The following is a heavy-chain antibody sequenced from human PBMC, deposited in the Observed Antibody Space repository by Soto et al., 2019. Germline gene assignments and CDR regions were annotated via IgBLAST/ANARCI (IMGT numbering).Heavy chain of an antibody. CDR1: GGSISSSSYY. CDR3: SRQYGDYFDY. D-gene: IGHD4-17*01. Sequence: PSGTLSLTCTVSGGSISSSSYYWGWIRQPPGKGLEWIGSIYYSGSTYYNPSLKSRVTISVDTSKNQFSLKLSSVTAADTAVYYCSRQYGDYFDYWGQGTLVTVSS. V-gene: IGHV4-39*01. J-gene: IGHJ4*02. CDR2: IYYSGST.